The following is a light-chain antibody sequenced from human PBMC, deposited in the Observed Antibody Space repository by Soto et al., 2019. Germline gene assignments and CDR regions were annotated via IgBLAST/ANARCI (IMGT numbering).Light chain of an antibody. Sequence: AIQLTQSPSSLSASVGDRVTITCRASQGISSALAWYQQKPGKAPKLLIYDASSLESGVPSRFSGSGSGTDFTLTISSLQPEDFVTYYCQHTTDFPLTFGGGTKVEIK. V-gene: IGKV1D-13*01. CDR1: QGISSA. CDR3: QHTTDFPLT. J-gene: IGKJ4*01. CDR2: DAS.